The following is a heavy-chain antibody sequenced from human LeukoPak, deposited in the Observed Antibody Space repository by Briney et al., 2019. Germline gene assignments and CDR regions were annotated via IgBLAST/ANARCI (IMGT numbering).Heavy chain of an antibody. CDR1: GGSISSYY. D-gene: IGHD3-16*02. CDR2: IYTSGST. Sequence: PSETLSLTCTVSGGSISSYYWSWIQQPAGKGLEWIGRIYTSGSTNYNPSLKSRVTMSVDTSKNQFSLKLSSVTAADTAVYYCAREGMITFGGVIANRFDYWGQGTLVTVSS. V-gene: IGHV4-4*07. CDR3: AREGMITFGGVIANRFDY. J-gene: IGHJ4*02.